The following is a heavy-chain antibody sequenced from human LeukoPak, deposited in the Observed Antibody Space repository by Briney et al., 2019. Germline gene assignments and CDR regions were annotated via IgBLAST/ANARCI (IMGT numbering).Heavy chain of an antibody. J-gene: IGHJ5*02. CDR3: ARLADTTS. CDR2: IYPGDSDT. Sequence: GESLQISCKGSGYTFSNFWIAWVRQMPGKGLEWMGSIYPGDSDTRYSPSFQGQVTISADKSLATASLLWSSLKASDTAMYFCARLADTTSWGQGTLVTVSS. CDR1: GYTFSNFW. V-gene: IGHV5-51*01. D-gene: IGHD5-18*01.